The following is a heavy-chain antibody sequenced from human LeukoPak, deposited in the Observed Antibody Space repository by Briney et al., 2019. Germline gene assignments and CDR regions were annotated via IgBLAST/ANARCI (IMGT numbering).Heavy chain of an antibody. CDR2: ISSSGSTI. CDR3: ARGDDILTGYYSMDAGGAAY. CDR1: GFTFSSYE. Sequence: GGSLRLSCAASGFTFSSYEMNWVRQAPGKGLEGVSYISSSGSTIYYADSVKGRFIISRDNAKNSLYLQMNSLRAEDTAVYYCARGDDILTGYYSMDAGGAAYWGQGTLVTVSS. V-gene: IGHV3-48*03. J-gene: IGHJ4*02. D-gene: IGHD3-9*01.